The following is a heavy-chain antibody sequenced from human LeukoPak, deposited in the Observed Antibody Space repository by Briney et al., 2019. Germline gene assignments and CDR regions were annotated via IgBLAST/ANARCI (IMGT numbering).Heavy chain of an antibody. J-gene: IGHJ4*02. D-gene: IGHD2-2*01. CDR3: ARDDVVVPAAKPGLDY. CDR1: GFTFSSYS. V-gene: IGHV3-21*01. Sequence: GGSLRLSCAASGFTFSSYSMNWVRQAPGKGLEWVSSISSSSSYIYYADSVKGRFTISRDNAKNSLYLQMNSLRAEDTALYYCARDDVVVPAAKPGLDYWGQGTLVTVSS. CDR2: ISSSSSYI.